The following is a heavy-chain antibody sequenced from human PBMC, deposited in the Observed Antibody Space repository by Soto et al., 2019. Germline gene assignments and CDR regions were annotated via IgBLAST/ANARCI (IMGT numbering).Heavy chain of an antibody. CDR2: IYHSGST. D-gene: IGHD6-19*01. CDR3: TTYEWLNYYYYGMDV. J-gene: IGHJ6*02. V-gene: IGHV4-30-2*01. CDR1: GGSISSGGYS. Sequence: PSETLSLTCAVSGGSISSGGYSWSWIRQPPGKGLEWIGYIYHSGSTYYNPSLKSRVTISVDRSKNQFSLKLSSVTAADTAVYYCTTYEWLNYYYYGMDVWGQGTTVTVSS.